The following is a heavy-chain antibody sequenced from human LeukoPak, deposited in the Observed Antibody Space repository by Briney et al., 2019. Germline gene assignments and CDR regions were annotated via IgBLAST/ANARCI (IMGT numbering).Heavy chain of an antibody. Sequence: GGSLRLSCAASGFTFDDYGMSWVRQAPGKGLEWVSGINWNGGSTGYADPVKGRFTISRDNAKNSLYLQMNSLRAEDTALYYCARAEGNYYDSSTGDYWGQGTLVTVSS. D-gene: IGHD3-22*01. J-gene: IGHJ4*02. CDR2: INWNGGST. CDR3: ARAEGNYYDSSTGDY. V-gene: IGHV3-20*04. CDR1: GFTFDDYG.